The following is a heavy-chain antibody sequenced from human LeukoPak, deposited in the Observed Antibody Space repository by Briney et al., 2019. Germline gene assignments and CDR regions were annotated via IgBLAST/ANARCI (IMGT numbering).Heavy chain of an antibody. J-gene: IGHJ4*02. V-gene: IGHV1-18*04. CDR1: GYTFSNYG. CDR3: AREQAAGRNDY. CDR2: TSYNGNT. Sequence: GASVKVSCKASGYTFSNYGISWVRQAPGLGLEWMGWTSYNGNTNYAQKFQDRVTMTTDTSTSTAYMELRSLRSDDTAVYYCAREQAAGRNDYWGQGTLVTVSS. D-gene: IGHD6-13*01.